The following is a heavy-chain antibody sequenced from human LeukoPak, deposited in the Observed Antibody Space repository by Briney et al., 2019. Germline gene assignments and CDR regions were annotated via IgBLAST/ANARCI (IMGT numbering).Heavy chain of an antibody. J-gene: IGHJ4*02. V-gene: IGHV4-59*01. Sequence: SETLSLTCTVSGGSISSYYWSWIRQPPGKGLEWIGYIYYSGSTNYNPSLKSRVTISVDTSKNQFSLKLSSVTAADTAVYYCARRYNHGFYFDYWGQGTLVTVSS. CDR1: GGSISSYY. CDR3: ARRYNHGFYFDY. CDR2: IYYSGST. D-gene: IGHD5-18*01.